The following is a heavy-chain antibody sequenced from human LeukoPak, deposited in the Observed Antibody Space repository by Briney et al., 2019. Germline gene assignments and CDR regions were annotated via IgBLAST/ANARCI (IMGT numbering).Heavy chain of an antibody. CDR1: GGSFSGYY. Sequence: SETLSLTCAVSGGSFSGYYWSWIRQPPGKGLEWIGSFYNSGSTNYNPSLKSRVTMSADSSKNQLSLSLTSMTAADTAVYYCASGKQWLAFDSWGQGTLVTVSS. J-gene: IGHJ4*02. D-gene: IGHD6-19*01. V-gene: IGHV4-59*08. CDR3: ASGKQWLAFDS. CDR2: FYNSGST.